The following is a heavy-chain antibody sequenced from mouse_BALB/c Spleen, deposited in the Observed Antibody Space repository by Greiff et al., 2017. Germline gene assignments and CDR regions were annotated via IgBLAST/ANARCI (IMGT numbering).Heavy chain of an antibody. CDR2: INPNNGGT. Sequence: EVQLQQSGPELVKPGASVKIPCKASGYTFTDYNMDWVKQSHGKSLEWIGDINPNNGGTIYNQKFKGKATLTVDKSSSTAYMELRSLTSEDTAVYYCARGEYDEGLYYFDYWGQGTTLTVSS. D-gene: IGHD2-14*01. V-gene: IGHV1-18*01. CDR3: ARGEYDEGLYYFDY. CDR1: GYTFTDYN. J-gene: IGHJ2*01.